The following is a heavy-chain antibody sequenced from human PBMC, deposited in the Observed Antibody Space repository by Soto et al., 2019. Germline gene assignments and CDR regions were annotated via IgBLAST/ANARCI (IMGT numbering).Heavy chain of an antibody. V-gene: IGHV4-31*03. D-gene: IGHD2-15*01. CDR2: IYYSGST. J-gene: IGHJ6*03. CDR1: VGSISSGGYY. CDR3: SIGLSCSGGSCYQDYYYYYMDV. Sequence: SETLSLTCTVSVGSISSGGYYWSWLRQNPEKGQEWIGYIYYSGSTYYNPYLKSRVTISVDTSKNQFSLNLSSVTAAYTAVYYCSIGLSCSGGSCYQDYYYYYMDVWGKGTTVTVSS.